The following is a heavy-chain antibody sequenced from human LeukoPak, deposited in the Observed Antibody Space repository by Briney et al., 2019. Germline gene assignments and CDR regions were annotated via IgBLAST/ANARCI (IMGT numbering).Heavy chain of an antibody. Sequence: ASVKVSXKASGGIFSDYGINWVRQAPGQGLEWMGGVIPIIETPNYAQKFQGRVTITADESTTTVYMELHSLSSEDTAVYYCAREDQETKDSSATRCNDAFDIWGQGTMVAVSS. CDR3: AREDQETKDSSATRCNDAFDI. CDR1: GGIFSDYG. J-gene: IGHJ3*02. D-gene: IGHD2/OR15-2a*01. CDR2: VIPIIETP. V-gene: IGHV1-69*13.